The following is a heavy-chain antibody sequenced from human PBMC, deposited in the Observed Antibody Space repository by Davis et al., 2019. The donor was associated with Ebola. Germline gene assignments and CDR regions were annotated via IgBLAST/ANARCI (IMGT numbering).Heavy chain of an antibody. CDR3: ARYRWWLVGGHFDY. J-gene: IGHJ4*02. CDR2: ISGSGGTT. CDR1: VITFSSYA. D-gene: IGHD6-19*01. Sequence: GESLKISCTDSVITFSSYAMTWVRQAPGKGLEWVSAISGSGGTTYYAGSVKGRFTVSRDNSKKTMYPQMNSLRAEDTAVYYCARYRWWLVGGHFDYWGQGTLVTVSS. V-gene: IGHV3-23*01.